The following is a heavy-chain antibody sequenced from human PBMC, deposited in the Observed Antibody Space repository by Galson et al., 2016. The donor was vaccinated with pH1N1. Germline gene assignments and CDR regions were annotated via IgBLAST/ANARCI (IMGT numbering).Heavy chain of an antibody. J-gene: IGHJ6*02. V-gene: IGHV7-4-1*04. Sequence: SCKASGYTFTINAMNWVRQAPGQGLEWMGWINTNTGNPTYAQGFTGRFVFSLDTSVSMAYLQISSLKAEDTALYYCARSYCSSTSCYGGSYYDYGMDVWGQGTTVTVSS. CDR3: ARSYCSSTSCYGGSYYDYGMDV. CDR2: INTNTGNP. CDR1: GYTFTINA. D-gene: IGHD2-2*01.